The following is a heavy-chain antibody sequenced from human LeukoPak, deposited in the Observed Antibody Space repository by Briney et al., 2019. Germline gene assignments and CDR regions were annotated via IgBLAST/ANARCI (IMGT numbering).Heavy chain of an antibody. V-gene: IGHV4-31*03. J-gene: IGHJ5*02. Sequence: SETLSLTCTVSGGSISSGGYYWSWIRQHPGKGLEWVGYTHYSGSTYYNPSLKSRVTISVDTSKNHFSLKLSSVTAADTAVYYCARGGLTANNWFDPWGQGTLVTVSS. CDR2: THYSGST. CDR1: GGSISSGGYY. D-gene: IGHD3-9*01. CDR3: ARGGLTANNWFDP.